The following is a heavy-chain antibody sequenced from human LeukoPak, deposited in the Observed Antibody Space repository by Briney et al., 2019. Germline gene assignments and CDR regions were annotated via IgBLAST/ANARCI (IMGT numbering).Heavy chain of an antibody. CDR2: IKKDGSET. D-gene: IGHD6-13*01. J-gene: IGHJ4*02. V-gene: IGHV3-7*03. Sequence: PGGSLRLSCAASGCTFSSSWMSWVRQAPGKGLEWVANIKKDGSETYYVDSVKGRFTISRDNAKNSLYLQMNSLRAEDTAIYYCARGRYSSTTYYFDSWGQGTLVTVSS. CDR1: GCTFSSSW. CDR3: ARGRYSSTTYYFDS.